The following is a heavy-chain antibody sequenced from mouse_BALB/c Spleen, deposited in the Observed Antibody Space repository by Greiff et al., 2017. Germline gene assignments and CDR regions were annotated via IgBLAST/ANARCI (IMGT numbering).Heavy chain of an antibody. CDR3: ARGYEAMDY. D-gene: IGHD2-14*01. J-gene: IGHJ4*01. Sequence: EVQRVESGGGLVQPGGSLKLSCAASGFTFSSYTMSWVRQTPEKRLEWVAYISNGGGSTYYPDTVKGRFTISRDNAKNTLYLQMSSLKSEDTAMYYCARGYEAMDYWGQGTSVTVSS. CDR2: ISNGGGST. V-gene: IGHV5-12-2*01. CDR1: GFTFSSYT.